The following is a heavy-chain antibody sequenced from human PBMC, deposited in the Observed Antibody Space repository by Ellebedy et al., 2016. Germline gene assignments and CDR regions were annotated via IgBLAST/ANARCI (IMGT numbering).Heavy chain of an antibody. CDR1: GFTLNNYA. J-gene: IGHJ4*02. CDR3: AGDSRGITAAGTSLHY. D-gene: IGHD6-13*01. V-gene: IGHV3-23*01. CDR2: ITGDTGTT. Sequence: GESLKISCAASGFTLNNYAMTWIRQAAGEGLEWVSAITGDTGTTYYADSVKGRFTISRDNSRNTLYLQMNSLRVEDTAVYYCAGDSRGITAAGTSLHYWGQGTLVTVSS.